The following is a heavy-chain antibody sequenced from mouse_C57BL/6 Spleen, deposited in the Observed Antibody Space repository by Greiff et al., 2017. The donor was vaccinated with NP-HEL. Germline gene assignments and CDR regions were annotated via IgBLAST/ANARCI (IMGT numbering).Heavy chain of an antibody. J-gene: IGHJ3*01. CDR2: INPSNGGT. V-gene: IGHV1-53*01. CDR1: GFTFTSSW. Sequence: VQLQQPGSDLVKPGASVQLSCQASGFTFTSSWMHWVKQRPGQGLEWIGNINPSNGGTYYNEKFQSKATMTVDKSSSTAYMQLSSLTSEDSAVYYCASWRRFAYWGQGTLVTVSA. CDR3: ASWRRFAY.